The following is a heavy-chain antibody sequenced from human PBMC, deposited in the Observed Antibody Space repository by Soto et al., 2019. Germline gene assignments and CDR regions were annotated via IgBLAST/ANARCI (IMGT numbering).Heavy chain of an antibody. CDR2: IKQDGSET. V-gene: IGHV3-7*01. J-gene: IGHJ4*02. CDR1: GFTFSNYW. Sequence: EVQLVESGGGLVQPGGSLRLSCAASGFTFSNYWMSWVRQAPGKGLEWVAKIKQDGSETYYVDSVKGRFTISRDNAKNSLFLQMNSLGAEDTAVYYCARECDFWSGCSLDYWGQGTLVTVSS. CDR3: ARECDFWSGCSLDY. D-gene: IGHD3-3*01.